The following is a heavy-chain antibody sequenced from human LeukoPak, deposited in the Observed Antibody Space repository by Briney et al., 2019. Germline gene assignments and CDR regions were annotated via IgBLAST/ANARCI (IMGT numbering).Heavy chain of an antibody. J-gene: IGHJ5*02. D-gene: IGHD3-10*01. CDR1: GGSISSYY. CDR2: IYTSGST. V-gene: IGHV4-4*07. CDR3: ERDYPYGVGHRVWSWFDP. Sequence: SETLSLTCTVSGGSISSYYWSWIRQPAGKGLEWIGHIYTSGSTNYNPSLKSRVTISVDTSKNQFSLKMSSVTAAVTPVYSCERDYPYGVGHRVWSWFDPWGQGTLVTVSS.